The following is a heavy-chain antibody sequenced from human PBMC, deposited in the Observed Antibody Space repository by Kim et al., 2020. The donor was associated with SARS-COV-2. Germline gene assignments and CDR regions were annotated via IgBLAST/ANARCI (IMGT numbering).Heavy chain of an antibody. Sequence: GGSLILSCAASGFTFSDYYMSWIRQAPGKGLEWVSYISSSSSYTNYADSVKGRFTISRDNAKNSLYLQMNSLRAEDTAVYYCARALRTVRRDSSWYQDYYYGMDVWGQGTTVTVSS. CDR1: GFTFSDYY. CDR3: ARALRTVRRDSSWYQDYYYGMDV. V-gene: IGHV3-11*06. J-gene: IGHJ6*01. D-gene: IGHD6-13*01. CDR2: ISSSSSYT.